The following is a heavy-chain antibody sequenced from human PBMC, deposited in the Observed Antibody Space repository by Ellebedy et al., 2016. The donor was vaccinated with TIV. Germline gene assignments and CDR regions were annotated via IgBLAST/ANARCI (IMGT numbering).Heavy chain of an antibody. Sequence: AASVKVSCKASGYTFTSYGISWVRQAPGQGLEWMGWISAYNGNTNYAQKLQGRVTMTTDTSTSTAYMELRSLRSDDTAVYYCARDRAAAGIKDAFDIWGQGTMVTVSS. CDR1: GYTFTSYG. J-gene: IGHJ3*02. D-gene: IGHD6-13*01. CDR2: ISAYNGNT. CDR3: ARDRAAAGIKDAFDI. V-gene: IGHV1-18*01.